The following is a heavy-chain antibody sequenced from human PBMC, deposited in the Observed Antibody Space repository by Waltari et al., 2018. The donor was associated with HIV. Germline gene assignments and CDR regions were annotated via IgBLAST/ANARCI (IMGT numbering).Heavy chain of an antibody. J-gene: IGHJ4*02. CDR2: IKQDGSEK. CDR3: ATSRTFDY. Sequence: EVQLVESGGGVVQPGGSLRLSCAASGFTFSRYWMSWVRQAPGKGLEWVANIKQDGSEKYYVDSVKGRFTISRDNAKNSLYLQMNSLRAEDTAVYYCATSRTFDYWGQGTLVTVSS. CDR1: GFTFSRYW. V-gene: IGHV3-7*01.